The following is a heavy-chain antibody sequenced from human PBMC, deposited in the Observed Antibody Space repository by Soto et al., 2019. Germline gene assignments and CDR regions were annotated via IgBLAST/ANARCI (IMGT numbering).Heavy chain of an antibody. CDR2: ISSSGSTI. J-gene: IGHJ4*02. Sequence: GGSLRLSCGASGVTFSDYYMSWIRQAPGKGLEWVSYISSSGSTIYYADSVKGRFTISRDNAKNSLYLQMNSLRAEDTAVYYCARVPQGVGATQDYWGQGTLVTVSS. V-gene: IGHV3-11*01. D-gene: IGHD1-26*01. CDR3: ARVPQGVGATQDY. CDR1: GVTFSDYY.